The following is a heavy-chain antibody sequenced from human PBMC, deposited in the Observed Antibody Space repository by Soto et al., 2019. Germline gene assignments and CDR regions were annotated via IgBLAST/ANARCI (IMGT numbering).Heavy chain of an antibody. CDR1: GFTFSSYG. J-gene: IGHJ4*02. CDR2: IWYDGSNK. V-gene: IGHV3-33*01. Sequence: QVQLVESGGGVVQPGRSLRLSCAASGFTFSSYGMHWVRQAPGKGLEWVAVIWYDGSNKYYADSVKGRFTISRDNSKNTLYLQMNSLRAEHTAVYYCARDADIVVVQAPIGFDYWGQGTLVTVSS. CDR3: ARDADIVVVQAPIGFDY. D-gene: IGHD2-2*01.